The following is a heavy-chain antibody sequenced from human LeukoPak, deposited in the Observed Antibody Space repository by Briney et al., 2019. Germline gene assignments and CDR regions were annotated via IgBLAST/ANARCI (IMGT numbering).Heavy chain of an antibody. Sequence: GGSLRLSCAASGFTFSSYAMSWVRQAPGKGLEWVSAISGSGGSTYYADSVKGRFTISRDNSKNTLYLQMNSLRAEDTAVYYCAKGGEGFGAVGATRKFDYWGQGTLVTVSS. J-gene: IGHJ4*02. CDR3: AKGGEGFGAVGATRKFDY. CDR2: ISGSGGST. D-gene: IGHD1-26*01. V-gene: IGHV3-23*01. CDR1: GFTFSSYA.